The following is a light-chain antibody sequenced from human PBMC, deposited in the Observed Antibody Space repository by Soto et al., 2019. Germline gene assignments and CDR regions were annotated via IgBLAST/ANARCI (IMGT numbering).Light chain of an antibody. Sequence: IRMTQSTTLLSSSTGDRVTISCRMSQGISSYLAWYQQKPGKAPELLIYAASTLQSGVPSRFSGSASGTEFTLTISSLQPDDFATYYCQQYDNYPLTFGGGTKVDIK. CDR2: AAS. J-gene: IGKJ4*01. CDR3: QQYDNYPLT. CDR1: QGISSY. V-gene: IGKV1D-8*02.